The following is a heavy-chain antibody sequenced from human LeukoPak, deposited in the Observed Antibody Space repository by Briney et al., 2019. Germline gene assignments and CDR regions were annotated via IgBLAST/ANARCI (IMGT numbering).Heavy chain of an antibody. CDR3: AREPTPGVGDY. J-gene: IGHJ4*02. CDR2: INPNSGGT. V-gene: IGHV1-2*02. Sequence: ASVKVSCKASGYTFTGYYMHWVRQAPGRGLEWMGWINPNSGGTNYAQKFQGRVTMTRDTSISTAYMELRSLRSDDTAVYYCAREPTPGVGDYWGQGTLVTVSS. CDR1: GYTFTGYY. D-gene: IGHD4-17*01.